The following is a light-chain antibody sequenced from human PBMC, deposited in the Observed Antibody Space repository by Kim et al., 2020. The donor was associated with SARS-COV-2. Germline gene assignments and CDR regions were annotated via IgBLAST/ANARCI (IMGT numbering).Light chain of an antibody. J-gene: IGKJ4*01. CDR2: DAS. Sequence: PVKRAALSCRASQSIGDWIAWYQQKSGQPPRLLIYDASNRATGIPARFSGSGSGTDFTLTISSLEPEDFAVYYCQQRRTWPLTFGGGTKVDIK. V-gene: IGKV3-11*01. CDR3: QQRRTWPLT. CDR1: QSIGDW.